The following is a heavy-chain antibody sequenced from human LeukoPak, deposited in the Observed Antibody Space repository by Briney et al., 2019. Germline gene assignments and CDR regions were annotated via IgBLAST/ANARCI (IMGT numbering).Heavy chain of an antibody. CDR1: GGSISSSSYY. V-gene: IGHV4-61*05. J-gene: IGHJ4*02. Sequence: SETLSLTCTVSGGSISSSSYYWGWIRQPPGKGLEWIGYIYYSGSTNYNPSLKSRVTISVDTSKNQFSLKLSSVTAADTAVYYCARGNAAALDYWGQGTLVTVSS. CDR3: ARGNAAALDY. CDR2: IYYSGST. D-gene: IGHD6-13*01.